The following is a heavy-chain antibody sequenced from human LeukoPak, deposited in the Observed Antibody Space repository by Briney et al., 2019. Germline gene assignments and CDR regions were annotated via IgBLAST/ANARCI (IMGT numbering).Heavy chain of an antibody. CDR2: ISTHRITI. J-gene: IGHJ4*02. CDR3: ARDSVSARFDY. Sequence: GGLLRLSCAASGFTFSSYTMNWVRQAPGKGREWVSFISTHRITIYYADSVKGRFTMYRDNAKNPLYLQMNSLRDEDTAVYYCARDSVSARFDYWGQGTLVTV. V-gene: IGHV3-48*02. CDR1: GFTFSSYT.